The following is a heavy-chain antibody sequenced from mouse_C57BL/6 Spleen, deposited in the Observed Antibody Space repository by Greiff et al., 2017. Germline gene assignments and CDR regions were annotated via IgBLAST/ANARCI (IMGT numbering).Heavy chain of an antibody. Sequence: VQLQQPGAELVRPGSSVKLSCKASGYTFTSYWMDWVKQRPGQGLEWIGNIYPSDSETHYNQKFKDKATLNVDKSSSTAYMQLSSLTSEDSAVYYCARTIPGFDYWGQGTTLTVSS. CDR3: ARTIPGFDY. V-gene: IGHV1-61*01. J-gene: IGHJ2*01. D-gene: IGHD5-1-1*01. CDR2: IYPSDSET. CDR1: GYTFTSYW.